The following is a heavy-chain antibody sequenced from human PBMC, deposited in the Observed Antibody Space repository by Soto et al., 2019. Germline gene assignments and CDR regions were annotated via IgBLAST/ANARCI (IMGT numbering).Heavy chain of an antibody. J-gene: IGHJ4*02. D-gene: IGHD6-19*01. Sequence: QVQLVQSGAEVKKPGASVKDSCKASGYTFSINGVSSVRQAPGQGLEWMGWISTFNGNAHYAQQFQGRVTMTTDPSTNPAAMELTSLSSDDTAVYYGARLNGYSSGWYDYWGQGTLVTVSS. CDR3: ARLNGYSSGWYDY. CDR2: ISTFNGNA. CDR1: GYTFSING. V-gene: IGHV1-18*04.